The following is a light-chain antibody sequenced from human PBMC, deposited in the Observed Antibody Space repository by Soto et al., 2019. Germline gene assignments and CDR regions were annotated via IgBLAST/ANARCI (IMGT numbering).Light chain of an antibody. CDR1: QNILYSPYTKNY. J-gene: IGKJ2*01. CDR2: WAS. CDR3: LQYYNSYT. Sequence: DIVMTQSPDSLAVSLGERATINCKSSQNILYSPYTKNYLAWYQQKPGQPPKLLIYWASTRQSGVPDRFSGSGFGTDFTLTISSLQAEDVAVYYCLQYYNSYTFGQGTKLEIK. V-gene: IGKV4-1*01.